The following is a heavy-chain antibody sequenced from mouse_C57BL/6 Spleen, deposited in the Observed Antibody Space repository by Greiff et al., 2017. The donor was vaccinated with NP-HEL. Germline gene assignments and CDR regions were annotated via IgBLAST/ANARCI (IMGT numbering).Heavy chain of an antibody. D-gene: IGHD2-2*01. J-gene: IGHJ3*01. CDR3: ARWNGYLSAY. V-gene: IGHV1-18*01. Sequence: VQLQQSGPELVKPGASVKLPCKASGYTFTDYNMDWVKQSHGKSLEWIGDINPNNGGTIYNQKFKGKATLTVDKSSSTAYMELRSLTSEDAAVYYCARWNGYLSAYWGQGTLVTVSA. CDR1: GYTFTDYN. CDR2: INPNNGGT.